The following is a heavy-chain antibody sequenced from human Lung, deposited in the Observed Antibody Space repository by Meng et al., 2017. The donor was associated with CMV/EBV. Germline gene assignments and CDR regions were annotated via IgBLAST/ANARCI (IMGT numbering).Heavy chain of an antibody. CDR1: GGSISSSSYY. Sequence: SXTLSLXCTVSGGSISSSSYYWGWIRQPPGKGLEWIGSIYYSGSTYYNPSPKSRVTISVDTSKNQFSLKLSSVTAADTAVYYCARDATIFGVVDPYYYGMDVWXQGTXVTVSS. CDR3: ARDATIFGVVDPYYYGMDV. CDR2: IYYSGST. D-gene: IGHD3-3*01. J-gene: IGHJ6*02. V-gene: IGHV4-39*02.